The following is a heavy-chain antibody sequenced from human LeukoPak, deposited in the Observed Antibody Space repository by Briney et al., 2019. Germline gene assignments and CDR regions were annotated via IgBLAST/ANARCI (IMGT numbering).Heavy chain of an antibody. V-gene: IGHV7-4-1*02. CDR3: ARGLGWPPTRDAFDI. CDR1: GYTFTSYA. CDR2: INTNTGNP. D-gene: IGHD6-19*01. J-gene: IGHJ3*02. Sequence: GASAKVSCKASGYTFTSYAMNWVRQAPGQGLEWMGWINTNTGNPTYAQGFTGRFVFSLDTSVSTAYLQISSLKAEDTAVYYCARGLGWPPTRDAFDIWGQGTMVTVSS.